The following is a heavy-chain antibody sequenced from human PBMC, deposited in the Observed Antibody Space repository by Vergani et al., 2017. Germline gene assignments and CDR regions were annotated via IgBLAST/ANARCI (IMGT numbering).Heavy chain of an antibody. CDR2: ISAYNGNT. CDR1: GYTFTSYG. J-gene: IGHJ5*02. CDR3: ARDTYSGSWRVWFDP. V-gene: IGHV1-18*01. D-gene: IGHD1-26*01. Sequence: QLVQSGAEVKKPGASVKVSCKASGYTFTSYGISWVRQAPGQGREWRGWISAYNGNTNYAQKLKGRVTMTTDTSTSNAYMELRSLRSDDTAVYYCARDTYSGSWRVWFDPWGQGTLVTVSS.